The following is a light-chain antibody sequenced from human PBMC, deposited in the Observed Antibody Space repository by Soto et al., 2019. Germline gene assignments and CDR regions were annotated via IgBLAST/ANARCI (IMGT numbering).Light chain of an antibody. CDR1: SSDVGAYNY. V-gene: IGLV2-14*01. CDR2: GVT. CDR3: FSHRGGDSHV. J-gene: IGLJ1*01. Sequence: LTQPASVSGSPGQSITISCTGTSSDVGAYNYVSWYQQYPGKAPKLMIYGVTNRPSGVSNRFSGSKTGNTASLTISGLQAEDEADYYCFSHRGGDSHVFGTGTKVTVL.